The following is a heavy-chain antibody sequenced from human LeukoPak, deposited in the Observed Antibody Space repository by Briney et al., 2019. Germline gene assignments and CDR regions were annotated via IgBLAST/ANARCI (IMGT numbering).Heavy chain of an antibody. CDR3: AKPHFDY. J-gene: IGHJ4*02. V-gene: IGHV3-21*01. CDR1: GFTFSTYT. CDR2: ISSSSSDI. Sequence: PGGSLRLSCAASGFTFSTYTMNWVRQAPGKGLEWVSSISSSSSDIYYADSVKGRFTISRDNAKNSLYLQMNSLRAEDTAVYYCAKPHFDYWGQGTLVTVSS.